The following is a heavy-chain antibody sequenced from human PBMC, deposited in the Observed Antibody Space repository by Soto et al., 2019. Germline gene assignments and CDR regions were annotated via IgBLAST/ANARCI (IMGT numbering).Heavy chain of an antibody. V-gene: IGHV3-20*01. D-gene: IGHD6-19*01. CDR1: GLIFDDYG. CDR3: VRSASSGWY. CDR2: INWNGGDT. Sequence: EVQLVESGGGVVRPGGSLRLSCAASGLIFDDYGMRWVRQVPGKGLEWVSGINWNGGDTGYADSAKGRFTISRDNAKNSLYLQMNSLRVEDTALYHCVRSASSGWYWGQGPLVTVSS. J-gene: IGHJ4*02.